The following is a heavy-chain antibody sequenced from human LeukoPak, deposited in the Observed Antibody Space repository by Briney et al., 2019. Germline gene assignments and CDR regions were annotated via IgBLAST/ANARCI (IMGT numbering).Heavy chain of an antibody. CDR3: ARVSSRYYDSSGYLQRFDY. CDR1: GYTFTGYY. D-gene: IGHD3-22*01. CDR2: INPNSGGT. Sequence: ASVKVSCKTSGYTFTGYYMHWVRQAPGQGLEWMGWINPNSGGTNYAQKFQGRVTMTRDTSISTANMELIRLRSDDTAVYYCARVSSRYYDSSGYLQRFDYWGQGTLVTVSS. V-gene: IGHV1-2*02. J-gene: IGHJ4*02.